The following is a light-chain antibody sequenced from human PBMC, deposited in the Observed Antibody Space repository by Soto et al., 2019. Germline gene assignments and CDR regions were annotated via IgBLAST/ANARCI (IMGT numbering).Light chain of an antibody. CDR3: SSYTSSSTPL. V-gene: IGLV2-14*01. J-gene: IGLJ3*02. CDR2: DVS. CDR1: SSDVGGYNY. Sequence: QSVLTQPASVSGSPGQSITISCTGTSSDVGGYNYVSWYQQHPGKAPKLMIYDVSNRPSGVSNRLSASKSGNTASLTISGLQAEDEADYYCSSYTSSSTPLFGGGTKLTVL.